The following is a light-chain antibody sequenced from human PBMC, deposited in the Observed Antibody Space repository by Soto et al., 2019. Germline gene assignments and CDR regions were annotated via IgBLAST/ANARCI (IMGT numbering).Light chain of an antibody. V-gene: IGKV3-11*01. CDR1: QAVNTR. Sequence: IVLTQSPATLSSCPDDRVTLSCRASQAVNTRLAWYQHKPGQAPRLLIYLASNRAAGVPARFSGSGSGTDFTLTISNVEPEDFAVYYCHQRQSWPRTFGQGTTVDIK. J-gene: IGKJ1*01. CDR2: LAS. CDR3: HQRQSWPRT.